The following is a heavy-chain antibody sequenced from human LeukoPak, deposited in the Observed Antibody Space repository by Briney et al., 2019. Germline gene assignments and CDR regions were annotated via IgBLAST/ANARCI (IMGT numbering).Heavy chain of an antibody. Sequence: SETLSLTCTVSGGSISSTSYYWGWIRQPPGKGLEWIASISYSGTTYYNPSLKSRVTISVDTSKNQVSLKLTSVTAADTAVYYCARRRAVGPTNFDYWGQGTLVTVSS. V-gene: IGHV4-39*01. CDR3: ARRRAVGPTNFDY. D-gene: IGHD1-26*01. CDR2: ISYSGTT. J-gene: IGHJ4*02. CDR1: GGSISSTSYY.